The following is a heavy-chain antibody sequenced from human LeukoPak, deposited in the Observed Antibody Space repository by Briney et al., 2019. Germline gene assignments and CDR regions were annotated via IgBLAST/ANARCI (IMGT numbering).Heavy chain of an antibody. Sequence: SVKVSCKASGFTFTSSAMQRVRQARGQRLEWIGWIAVGIGNTNYAQKFQERVTITRDMSTSTAYMELSRLRSEDTAVYYCAAGEPDYYGSGSYTNWFDPWGQGTLVTVSS. D-gene: IGHD3-10*01. J-gene: IGHJ5*02. CDR1: GFTFTSSA. V-gene: IGHV1-58*02. CDR3: AAGEPDYYGSGSYTNWFDP. CDR2: IAVGIGNT.